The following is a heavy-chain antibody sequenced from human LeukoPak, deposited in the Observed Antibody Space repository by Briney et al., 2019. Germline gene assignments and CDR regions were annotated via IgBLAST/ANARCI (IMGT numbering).Heavy chain of an antibody. Sequence: GGSLRLSCAASGFTFDDYAVHWVRQAPGKGLEWVSLISWDGGSTYYADSVKGRFTISRDNSKNSLYLQMNSLRAEDTALYYCAKDQRPGLYCSSTSCYSPSVFDYWGQGTLVTVSS. V-gene: IGHV3-43D*04. D-gene: IGHD2-2*01. CDR1: GFTFDDYA. CDR3: AKDQRPGLYCSSTSCYSPSVFDY. J-gene: IGHJ4*02. CDR2: ISWDGGST.